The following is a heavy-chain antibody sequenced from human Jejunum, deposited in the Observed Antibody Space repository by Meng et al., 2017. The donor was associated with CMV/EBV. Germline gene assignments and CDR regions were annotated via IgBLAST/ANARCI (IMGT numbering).Heavy chain of an antibody. CDR2: MRQDGSEK. D-gene: IGHD2/OR15-2a*01. CDR3: ARDRDFLSQNGYDDMDV. J-gene: IGHJ6*02. V-gene: IGHV3-7*01. CDR1: TVSRYW. Sequence: TVSRYWMSWVRHAPGKGLEWVANMRQDGSEKDYVDSVKGRFTSPRDNAKNSLYLQMNSLRAEDTAGYYCARDRDFLSQNGYDDMDVWGQGTTVTVSS.